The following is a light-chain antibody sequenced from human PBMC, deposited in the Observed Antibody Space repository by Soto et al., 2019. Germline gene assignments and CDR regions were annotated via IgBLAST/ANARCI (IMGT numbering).Light chain of an antibody. CDR2: EAT. V-gene: IGLV2-23*01. CDR1: SSDVGTYLL. J-gene: IGLJ3*02. CDR3: CSYAGTNTWV. Sequence: QSALTQPASVSGSPGQSITISCTGTSSDVGTYLLVSWFQQYPGKAPKLMIYEATKRPSGISNRFSGSKSANTATLTISGLQAEDEADYHCCSYAGTNTWVFGGGTKLTVL.